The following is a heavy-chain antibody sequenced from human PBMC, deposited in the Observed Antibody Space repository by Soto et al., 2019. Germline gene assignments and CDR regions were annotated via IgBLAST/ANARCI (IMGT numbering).Heavy chain of an antibody. D-gene: IGHD1-7*01. Sequence: QVQLQESGPGLVKPSETLSLTCTVSGGSISSYYWSWIRQPPGKGLEWIGYIYYSGSTNYNPSLKSRVTKSVDTSKNQFCLKLSSVTAADTAVYFCARAKLELFRTLDAFDIWGQGTMVTVSS. J-gene: IGHJ3*02. CDR2: IYYSGST. CDR1: GGSISSYY. V-gene: IGHV4-59*01. CDR3: ARAKLELFRTLDAFDI.